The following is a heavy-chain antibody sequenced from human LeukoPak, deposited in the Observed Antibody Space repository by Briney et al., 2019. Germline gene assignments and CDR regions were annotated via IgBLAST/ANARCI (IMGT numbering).Heavy chain of an antibody. CDR2: IIPIFGTA. Sequence: SVKVSCKASVCTFSSYAISWVRQAPGQGLEWMGGIIPIFGTANYAQKFQGRVTITADESTSTAYMELSSLRSEDTAVYYCARERAYCGGDCYNFDYWGQGTLVTVSS. V-gene: IGHV1-69*13. J-gene: IGHJ4*02. CDR1: VCTFSSYA. CDR3: ARERAYCGGDCYNFDY. D-gene: IGHD2-21*02.